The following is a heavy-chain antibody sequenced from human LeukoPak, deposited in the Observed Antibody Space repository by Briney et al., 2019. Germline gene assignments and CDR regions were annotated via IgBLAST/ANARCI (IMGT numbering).Heavy chain of an antibody. CDR2: INPNSGGT. CDR1: GYTFTGYY. D-gene: IGHD3-10*01. CDR3: AREKLIRGVTGGPNWFDP. V-gene: IGHV1-2*02. Sequence: GASVKVSCKASGYTFTGYYMHWVRQAPGQGLEWMGWINPNSGGTNYAQKFQGRVTMTRDTSISTAYMELSRLRSDDTAVYYCAREKLIRGVTGGPNWFDPWGQGTLVTVSS. J-gene: IGHJ5*02.